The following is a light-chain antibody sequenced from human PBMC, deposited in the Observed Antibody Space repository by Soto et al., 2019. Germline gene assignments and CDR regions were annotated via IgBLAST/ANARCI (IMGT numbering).Light chain of an antibody. J-gene: IGKJ1*01. CDR3: QQRGNWPLPWT. Sequence: EIVLTQSPATLSLSPGERATLSCRASQTVGNYLAWYQQKPGQVPRLLIYNASNRATGVPVRFSGSGSGTEFTLTISSLEPEDFAVYYCQQRGNWPLPWTLGQGTKVDIK. CDR2: NAS. V-gene: IGKV3-11*01. CDR1: QTVGNY.